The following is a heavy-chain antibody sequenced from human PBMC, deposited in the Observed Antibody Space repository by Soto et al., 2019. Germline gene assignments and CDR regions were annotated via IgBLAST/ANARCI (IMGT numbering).Heavy chain of an antibody. CDR1: GYTFTSYD. D-gene: IGHD3-3*01. CDR2: MNPNSGNT. CDR3: ARDAFGVDNWFDP. J-gene: IGHJ5*02. Sequence: ASVKVSCKSSGYTFTSYDINCVRQSTGQGLEWMGWMNPNSGNTNYAQKLQGRVTMTTDTSTSTAYMELRSLRSDDTAVYYCARDAFGVDNWFDPWGQGTLVTV. V-gene: IGHV1-18*01.